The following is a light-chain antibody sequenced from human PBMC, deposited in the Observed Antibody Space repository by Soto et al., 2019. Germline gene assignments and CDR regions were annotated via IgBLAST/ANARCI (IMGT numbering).Light chain of an antibody. CDR2: EVS. CDR1: SSDVGGYNY. CDR3: NSYAGSNNWV. J-gene: IGLJ3*02. Sequence: QSVLTQPPSASGSPGXSVTISCTGTSSDVGGYNYVSWYQQHPGKAPKLMIYEVSKRPSGVPDRFSGSKSGNTASLTVSGLQAEDEADYYCNSYAGSNNWVFGGGTKLTVL. V-gene: IGLV2-8*01.